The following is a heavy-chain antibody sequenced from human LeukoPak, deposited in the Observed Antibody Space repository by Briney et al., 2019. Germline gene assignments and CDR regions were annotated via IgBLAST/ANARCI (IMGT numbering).Heavy chain of an antibody. CDR1: GGSISSTTYY. J-gene: IGHJ4*02. V-gene: IGHV4-39*01. D-gene: IGHD3-16*01. CDR3: VRGSTLRHYQY. CDR2: IYYSGST. Sequence: SETLSLTCTVSGGSISSTTYYWGWIRRPPGKGLEWIGGIYYSGSTYYNPSLKSRVTVSVDTSKNQFSLNLSSVTAADTAVYYCVRGSTLRHYQYWGQGTLVTVSS.